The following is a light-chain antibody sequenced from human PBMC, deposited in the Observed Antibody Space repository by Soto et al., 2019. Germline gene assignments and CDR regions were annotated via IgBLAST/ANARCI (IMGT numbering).Light chain of an antibody. Sequence: EIVLTQSAATLPLSPGERATLSCRASQSVSTYSAWYQQKPGQAPRVLIYDASNRVTGIPARFSCSGSGTAFTLTISSLATKAFAVDYCQQRGNWPITFGGVKKVEIK. J-gene: IGKJ4*01. CDR3: QQRGNWPIT. CDR1: QSVSTY. V-gene: IGKV3-11*01. CDR2: DAS.